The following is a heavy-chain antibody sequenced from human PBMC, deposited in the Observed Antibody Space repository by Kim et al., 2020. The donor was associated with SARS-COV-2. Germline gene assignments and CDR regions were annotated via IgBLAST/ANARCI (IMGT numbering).Heavy chain of an antibody. CDR3: ARVDPVLRVDP. J-gene: IGHJ5*02. V-gene: IGHV4-59*13. Sequence: SETLSLTCTVSGGSISSYYWSWIRQPPGKGLEWIGYIYYSGSTNYNPSLKSRVTISVDTSKNQFSLKLSSVTAADTAVYYCARVDPVLRVDPWGQGTLVTVSP. CDR2: IYYSGST. CDR1: GGSISSYY. D-gene: IGHD2-15*01.